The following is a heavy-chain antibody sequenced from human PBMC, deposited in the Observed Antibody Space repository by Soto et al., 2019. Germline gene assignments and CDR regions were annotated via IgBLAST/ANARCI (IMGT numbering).Heavy chain of an antibody. V-gene: IGHV3-74*01. J-gene: IGHJ4*02. CDR1: GFTFSSYW. CDR2: VKSDGSST. CDR3: ARVADYGDSADSFFGY. Sequence: PGGSLRLSCAASGFTFSSYWMHWVRQAPGKGLVWVSRVKSDGSSTNYADSVKGRFTISRDNTKNTLYLQMDSLGAEDTAVYYCARVADYGDSADSFFGYWGQGA. D-gene: IGHD4-17*01.